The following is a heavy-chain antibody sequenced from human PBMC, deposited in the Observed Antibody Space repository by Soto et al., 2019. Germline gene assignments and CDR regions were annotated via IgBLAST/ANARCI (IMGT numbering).Heavy chain of an antibody. CDR3: AKSGGPLENYYYYGLDV. CDR2: INPNNGDT. J-gene: IGHJ6*02. CDR1: GSTFTGSH. Sequence: ASLPISRKASGSTFTGSHMHRVRQAPGQGPEWMGWINPNNGDTNHAQKFQGRVTMTRDTSISTAYMELSSLRSDDTAVYYCAKSGGPLENYYYYGLDVWGQGTTVTVSS. V-gene: IGHV1-2*02.